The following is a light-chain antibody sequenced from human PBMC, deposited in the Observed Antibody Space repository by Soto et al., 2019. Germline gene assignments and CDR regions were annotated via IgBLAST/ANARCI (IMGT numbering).Light chain of an antibody. J-gene: IGLJ1*01. V-gene: IGLV2-14*03. Sequence: QSVLTQPASVSGSPGQSITISCTGTSSDIGSYNYISWYQQYPDKGPKLMIYGVTNRPSGVSNRFSGSKSGYTASLTISGLQAEDESDYYCCSYTTSTADVFGTGTKLTVL. CDR1: SSDIGSYNY. CDR2: GVT. CDR3: CSYTTSTADV.